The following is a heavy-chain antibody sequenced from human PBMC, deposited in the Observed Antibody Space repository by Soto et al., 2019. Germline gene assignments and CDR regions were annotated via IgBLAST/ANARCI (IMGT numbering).Heavy chain of an antibody. Sequence: GASVKVSCKASGGTFSSYAISWVRQAPGQGLEWMGGIIPIFGTASYAQKFQGRVTITADESTSTAYMELSSLRSEDTAVYYCAREAGSSWKEADYWGQGTLVTVSS. V-gene: IGHV1-69*13. J-gene: IGHJ4*02. CDR1: GGTFSSYA. CDR2: IIPIFGTA. CDR3: AREAGSSWKEADY. D-gene: IGHD6-13*01.